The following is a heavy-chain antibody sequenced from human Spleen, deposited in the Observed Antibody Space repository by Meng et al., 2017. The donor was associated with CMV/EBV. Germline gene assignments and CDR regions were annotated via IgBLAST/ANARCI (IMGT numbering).Heavy chain of an antibody. Sequence: GESLKISCAASGFTFSSYAMHWVRQAPGKGLEWVAVISYDGSNKYYADSVKGRFTISRDNSKNTLYLQMNSLRAEDTAVYYCARTAWDSSGFRFDPWGQGTLVTVSS. D-gene: IGHD3-22*01. CDR1: GFTFSSYA. CDR3: ARTAWDSSGFRFDP. J-gene: IGHJ5*02. V-gene: IGHV3-30*04. CDR2: ISYDGSNK.